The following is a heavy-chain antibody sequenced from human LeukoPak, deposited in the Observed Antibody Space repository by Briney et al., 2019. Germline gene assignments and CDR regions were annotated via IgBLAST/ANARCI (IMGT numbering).Heavy chain of an antibody. Sequence: SVKVSCKASGGTFSSYAISWVRQAPGQGLEWMGRIIPILGIANYAQKFQGRVTMTTDTSTSTAYMELRSLRSDDTAVYYCARDSSRTTGTVYWGQGTLVTVSS. D-gene: IGHD1-1*01. CDR2: IIPILGIA. J-gene: IGHJ4*02. CDR1: GGTFSSYA. V-gene: IGHV1-69*04. CDR3: ARDSSRTTGTVY.